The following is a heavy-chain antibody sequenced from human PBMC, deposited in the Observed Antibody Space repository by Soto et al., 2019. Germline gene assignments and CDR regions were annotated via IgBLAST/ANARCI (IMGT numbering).Heavy chain of an antibody. Sequence: VQLVESGGGLVQPGGSLRLSCAASGFTFSSYWMSWVRQAPGKGLEWVANIKQDGSENYYVDSVKGRFTISRDNAKNSLYLQMNSLRAEDTAVYYCARGHIVVVPAAVLYYFDYWGQGTLVTVSS. D-gene: IGHD2-2*01. CDR3: ARGHIVVVPAAVLYYFDY. CDR2: IKQDGSEN. V-gene: IGHV3-7*01. CDR1: GFTFSSYW. J-gene: IGHJ4*02.